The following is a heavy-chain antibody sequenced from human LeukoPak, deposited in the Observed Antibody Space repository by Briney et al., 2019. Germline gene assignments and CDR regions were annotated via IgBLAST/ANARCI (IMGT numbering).Heavy chain of an antibody. CDR3: ARNLPPTYSSSWYNWFDP. CDR1: GGSFSGYY. CDR2: INHSGST. J-gene: IGHJ5*02. D-gene: IGHD6-6*01. V-gene: IGHV4-34*01. Sequence: PSETLSLTCAVYGGSFSGYYWSWIRQPPGKGLEWIGEINHSGSTNYNPSLKSRVTISVDTSKNQFSLKLSSVTAADTAVYYCARNLPPTYSSSWYNWFDPWGQGTLVTVSS.